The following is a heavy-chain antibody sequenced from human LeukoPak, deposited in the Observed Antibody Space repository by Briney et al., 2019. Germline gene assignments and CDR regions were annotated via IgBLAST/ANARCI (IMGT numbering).Heavy chain of an antibody. CDR3: ARERGYFDY. D-gene: IGHD3-10*01. CDR2: ISYDGSNK. J-gene: IGHJ4*02. V-gene: IGHV3-30-3*01. Sequence: PGRSLRLSCAASGFTLSSYAIHWVRQAPGKGLEWVAVISYDGSNKYYADSVKGRFTISRDNSKNTLYLQMNSLRAEDTAVYYCARERGYFDYWGQGTLVTVSS. CDR1: GFTLSSYA.